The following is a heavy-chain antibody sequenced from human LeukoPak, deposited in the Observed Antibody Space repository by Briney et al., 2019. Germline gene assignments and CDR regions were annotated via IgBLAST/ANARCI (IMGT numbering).Heavy chain of an antibody. CDR3: ARQTGSGLFILP. CDR1: GVSISSSNSY. Sequence: SETLSLTCTVSGVSISSSNSYWGWVRQPPGKGLEWIGSIYYSGNTYYNASLKSQVSISIDTSKNRFSLKLTSVTAADTAVYYCARQTGSGLFILPGGQGTLVTVSS. J-gene: IGHJ4*02. CDR2: IYYSGNT. V-gene: IGHV4-39*01. D-gene: IGHD3/OR15-3a*01.